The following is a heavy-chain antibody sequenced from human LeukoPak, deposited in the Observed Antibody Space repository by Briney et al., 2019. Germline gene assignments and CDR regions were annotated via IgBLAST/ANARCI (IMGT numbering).Heavy chain of an antibody. Sequence: PSETLSLTCTVSGGSISSSSYYWGWIRQPPGKGLEWIGTIYYSGSTNYNPSLKSRVTISVDTSKNQFSLKLSSVTAADTAVYYYARQRVRGVHTGGWLDPWGQGTLVTVSS. CDR2: IYYSGST. D-gene: IGHD3-10*01. J-gene: IGHJ5*02. CDR1: GGSISSSSYY. V-gene: IGHV4-39*01. CDR3: ARQRVRGVHTGGWLDP.